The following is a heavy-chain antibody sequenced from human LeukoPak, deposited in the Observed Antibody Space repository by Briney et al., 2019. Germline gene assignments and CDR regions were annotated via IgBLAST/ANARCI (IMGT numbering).Heavy chain of an antibody. V-gene: IGHV4-59*01. CDR1: GGSISSYY. Sequence: SETLSLTCTVSGGSISSYYWSWLRQPPGKGLEWIGYIYYSGSTNYNPSLKSRVTISVDTSKNQFSLKLSSVTAADTAVYYCARFPGTALRTVYFDYWGQGTLVTVSS. CDR3: ARFPGTALRTVYFDY. CDR2: IYYSGST. J-gene: IGHJ4*02. D-gene: IGHD3-10*01.